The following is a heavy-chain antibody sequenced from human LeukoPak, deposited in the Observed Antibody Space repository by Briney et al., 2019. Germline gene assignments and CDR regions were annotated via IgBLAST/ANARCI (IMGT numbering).Heavy chain of an antibody. CDR2: ISAGNGNT. CDR1: GGTFSSYA. V-gene: IGHV1-3*01. CDR3: ARGLGYGVFDP. J-gene: IGHJ5*02. D-gene: IGHD6-13*01. Sequence: GASVKVSCKASGGTFSSYAIHWVRRAPGQGLEWMGWISAGNGNTKYSQNFQGRVTITRDTSASTAYTELSSLRSEDTAVYYCARGLGYGVFDPWGQGTLVTVSS.